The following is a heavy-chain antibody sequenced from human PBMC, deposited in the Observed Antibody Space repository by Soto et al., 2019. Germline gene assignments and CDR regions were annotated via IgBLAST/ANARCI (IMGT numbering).Heavy chain of an antibody. CDR2: IKEDGSEK. CDR3: ARVKGSSYFDY. Sequence: GGSLRLSCAASRFTFSAYWMTWVRQAPGKGLEWVANIKEDGSEKYYVDSVKGRFTISRDNAKNSVYLQMNSLRAEDTAVYYCARVKGSSYFDYWGQGTLVTVSS. CDR1: RFTFSAYW. J-gene: IGHJ4*02. D-gene: IGHD1-26*01. V-gene: IGHV3-7*01.